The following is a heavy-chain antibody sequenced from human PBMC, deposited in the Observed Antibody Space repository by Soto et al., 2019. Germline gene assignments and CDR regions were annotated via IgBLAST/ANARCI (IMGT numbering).Heavy chain of an antibody. J-gene: IGHJ4*02. Sequence: AASVKVSCKASGGTFSSYAISWVRQAPGQGLEWMGGIIPIFGTANYAQKFQGRVTITADESTSTAYMELSSLRSEDTAVYYCASFEYSRTNYFDYWGQGTLVTVS. V-gene: IGHV1-69*13. CDR2: IIPIFGTA. CDR3: ASFEYSRTNYFDY. CDR1: GGTFSSYA. D-gene: IGHD6-6*01.